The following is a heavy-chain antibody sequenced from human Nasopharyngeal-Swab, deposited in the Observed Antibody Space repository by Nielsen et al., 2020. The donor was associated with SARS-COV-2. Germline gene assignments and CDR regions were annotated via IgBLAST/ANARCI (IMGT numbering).Heavy chain of an antibody. D-gene: IGHD3-10*01. CDR2: ISGSGGST. J-gene: IGHJ4*02. CDR3: AKVRPDGSGSYTYYFDY. CDR1: GFTFSSYA. V-gene: IGHV3-23*01. Sequence: GESLKISCAASGFTFSSYAMSWVRQAPGKGLEWVSAISGSGGSTCYADSVKGRFTISRDNSKNTLYLQMNSLRAEDTAVYYCAKVRPDGSGSYTYYFDYWGQGTLVTVSS.